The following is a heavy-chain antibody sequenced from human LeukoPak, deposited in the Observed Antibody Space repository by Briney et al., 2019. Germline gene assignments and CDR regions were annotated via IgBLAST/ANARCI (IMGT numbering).Heavy chain of an antibody. Sequence: GGSLRLSCAASGFTFSSYAMSWIRQAPGKGVEWVSAISGSGGSTYYADSVKGRFTISRDNSKNTLYLQMNSLRAEDTAVYYCAKEGGFGVAPRWGQGTLVTVSS. D-gene: IGHD3-3*01. V-gene: IGHV3-23*01. J-gene: IGHJ4*02. CDR1: GFTFSSYA. CDR2: ISGSGGST. CDR3: AKEGGFGVAPR.